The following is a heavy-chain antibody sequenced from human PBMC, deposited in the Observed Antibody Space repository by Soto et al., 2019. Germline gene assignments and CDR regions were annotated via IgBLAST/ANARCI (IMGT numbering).Heavy chain of an antibody. CDR1: GYTFTSYG. CDR2: ISAYNGNT. J-gene: IGHJ4*02. CDR3: ARTPYEGQLPKLSENYFDY. D-gene: IGHD2-2*01. V-gene: IGHV1-18*04. Sequence: ASVKVSCKASGYTFTSYGISWVRQAPGQGLEWMGWISAYNGNTNYAQKLQGRATMTTDTSTSTAYMELRSLRSDDTAVYYCARTPYEGQLPKLSENYFDYWGQGTLVTVSS.